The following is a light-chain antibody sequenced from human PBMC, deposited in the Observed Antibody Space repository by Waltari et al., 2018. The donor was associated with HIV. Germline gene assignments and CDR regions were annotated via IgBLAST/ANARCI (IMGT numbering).Light chain of an antibody. CDR2: RDE. V-gene: IGLV1-44*01. J-gene: IGLJ7*01. CDR1: RSNIGTNT. Sequence: QSVLTQPASASGNPGQRVTISCSGSRSNIGTNTVSCYQQLPATAPKLLILRDEQRPSGVPDRFSGSKSGTSASLAISGLQFEDEAVYFCSVWDDSLDGQPVFGGGTLLTV. CDR3: SVWDDSLDGQPV.